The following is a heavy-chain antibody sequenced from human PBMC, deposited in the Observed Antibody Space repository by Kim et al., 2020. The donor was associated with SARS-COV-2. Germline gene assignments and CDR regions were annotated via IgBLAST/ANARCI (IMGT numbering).Heavy chain of an antibody. CDR3: ARTRLYYYGSGSYHPSNWFDP. V-gene: IGHV1-69*13. CDR1: GGTFSSYA. J-gene: IGHJ5*02. Sequence: SVKVSCKASGGTFSSYAISWVRQAPGQGLEWMGGIIPIFGTANYAQKFQGRVTITADESTSTAYMELSSLRSEDTAVYYCARTRLYYYGSGSYHPSNWFDPWGQGTLVTVSS. CDR2: IIPIFGTA. D-gene: IGHD3-10*01.